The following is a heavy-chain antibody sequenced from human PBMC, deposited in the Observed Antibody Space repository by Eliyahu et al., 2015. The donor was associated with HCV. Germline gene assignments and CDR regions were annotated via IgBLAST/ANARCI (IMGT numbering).Heavy chain of an antibody. Sequence: EVQLVESGGGLVKPGGSLRLSCAASGFPFSSYSMNWVRQAPGKGLEWVSSISSSSSYIYYADSVKGRFTISRDNAKNSLYLQMNSLRAEDTAVYYCARDLSRIAARPRGVDYWGQGTLVTVSS. CDR2: ISSSSSYI. V-gene: IGHV3-21*01. CDR1: GFPFSSYS. J-gene: IGHJ4*02. CDR3: ARDLSRIAARPRGVDY. D-gene: IGHD6-6*01.